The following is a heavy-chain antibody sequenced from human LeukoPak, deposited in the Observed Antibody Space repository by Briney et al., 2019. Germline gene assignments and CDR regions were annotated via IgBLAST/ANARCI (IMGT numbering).Heavy chain of an antibody. Sequence: SETLSLTCTVSGDSISGYYWTWIRQPPGKGLEWIGYIYYSGSTNYNPSLKSRVTISVDTSKNQFSLKLSSVTAADTAVYYCATDRGSYVDYWGQGTLVTVSS. CDR1: GDSISGYY. D-gene: IGHD1-26*01. V-gene: IGHV4-59*01. CDR3: ATDRGSYVDY. CDR2: IYYSGST. J-gene: IGHJ4*02.